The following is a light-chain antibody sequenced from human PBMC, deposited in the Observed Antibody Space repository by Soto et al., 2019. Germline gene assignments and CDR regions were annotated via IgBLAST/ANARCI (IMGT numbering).Light chain of an antibody. CDR1: QGINNC. V-gene: IGKV1-16*02. Sequence: DIQMTQSPSSLSASIGDRVTITCRASQGINNCVAWFQQNPGRAPKPLIYAASSLQSGVPSKFSGSGSGTDFTLTINNLQPEDFATYYCQQYNSYPLTVGQGTRLEIK. CDR2: AAS. J-gene: IGKJ5*01. CDR3: QQYNSYPLT.